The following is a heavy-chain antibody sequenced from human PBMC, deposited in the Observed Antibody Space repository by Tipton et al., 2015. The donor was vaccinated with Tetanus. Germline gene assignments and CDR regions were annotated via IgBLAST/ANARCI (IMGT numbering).Heavy chain of an antibody. CDR3: ARHLYGYWFDP. D-gene: IGHD2/OR15-2a*01. Sequence: TLSLTCTVSGASISDKKYYWGWIRQAPGKGLEWIASIYFEGSTYFSPSLRSRHTIDVDTTQNLFSRRLASVTAADTAVYYCARHLYGYWFDPWGQGAPVTVSS. CDR1: GASISDKKYY. J-gene: IGHJ5*02. CDR2: IYFEGST. V-gene: IGHV4-39*02.